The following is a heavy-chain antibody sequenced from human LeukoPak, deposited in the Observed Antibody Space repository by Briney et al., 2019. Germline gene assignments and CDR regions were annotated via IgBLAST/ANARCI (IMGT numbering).Heavy chain of an antibody. D-gene: IGHD2-15*01. Sequence: PGGSLRLSCAASGFTFSSYGMHWVRQAPGKGLEWVAVISYDGSNKYYADSVKGRFTISRDNSKNTLYLQMNSLRAEDTAVYYCARSGGGTLYYYMDVWGKGTTVTVSS. V-gene: IGHV3-30*03. CDR3: ARSGGGTLYYYMDV. CDR2: ISYDGSNK. J-gene: IGHJ6*03. CDR1: GFTFSSYG.